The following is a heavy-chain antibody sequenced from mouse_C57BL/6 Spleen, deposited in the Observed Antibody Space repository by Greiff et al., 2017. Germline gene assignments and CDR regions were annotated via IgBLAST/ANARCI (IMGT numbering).Heavy chain of an antibody. Sequence: EVQLVESGGDLVKPGGSLKLSCAASGFTFSSYGMSWVRQTPDKRLEWVATISSGGSYTYYPDSVKGRFTISRDNAKNTLYLQMSSLKSEDTARYYCARRGTTVDYFDYWGQGTTLTVSS. J-gene: IGHJ2*01. CDR3: ARRGTTVDYFDY. V-gene: IGHV5-6*01. CDR1: GFTFSSYG. CDR2: ISSGGSYT. D-gene: IGHD1-1*01.